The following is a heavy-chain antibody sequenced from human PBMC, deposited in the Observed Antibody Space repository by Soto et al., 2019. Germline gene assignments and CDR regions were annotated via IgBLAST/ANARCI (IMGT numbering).Heavy chain of an antibody. D-gene: IGHD1-26*01. CDR1: GFTFSRYW. Sequence: EVQLVESGGGLVQPGGSLRLSCAASGFTFSRYWMSWVRQAPGKGLEWVANIKQDGSEKYYVDSVKGRFTISRDNAKNSLFLQMNSLRADDTAVYYCAREPSGIDYWGQGTLVTVSS. J-gene: IGHJ4*02. V-gene: IGHV3-7*01. CDR2: IKQDGSEK. CDR3: AREPSGIDY.